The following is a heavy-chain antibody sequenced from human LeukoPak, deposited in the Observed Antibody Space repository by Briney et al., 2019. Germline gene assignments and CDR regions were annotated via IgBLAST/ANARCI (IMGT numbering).Heavy chain of an antibody. CDR3: AKDIRTGFLEWLLGDAFDI. CDR2: ISWDGGST. CDR1: GFTFDDYT. Sequence: GGSLRLSCAASGFTFDDYTMHWVRQGPGKGLEWVSLISWDGGSTYYADSVKGRFTISRDNSKNSLYLQMNSLRTEDTDLYYCAKDIRTGFLEWLLGDAFDIWGQGTMVTVSS. V-gene: IGHV3-43*01. J-gene: IGHJ3*02. D-gene: IGHD3-3*01.